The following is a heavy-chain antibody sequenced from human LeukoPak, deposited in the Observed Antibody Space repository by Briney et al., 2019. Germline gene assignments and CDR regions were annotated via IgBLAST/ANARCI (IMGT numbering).Heavy chain of an antibody. CDR3: ARRIVGATFDN. V-gene: IGHV5-51*01. CDR1: GYNFTSYW. Sequence: GESLKISCKASGYNFTSYWIGWVRQMPGKGLEWMGIIYPGDSETRYSPSFQGQVTISADKSISTTYLQWSSLKASDTAMYYCARRIVGATFDNWGQGTLVTVSS. CDR2: IYPGDSET. J-gene: IGHJ4*02. D-gene: IGHD1-26*01.